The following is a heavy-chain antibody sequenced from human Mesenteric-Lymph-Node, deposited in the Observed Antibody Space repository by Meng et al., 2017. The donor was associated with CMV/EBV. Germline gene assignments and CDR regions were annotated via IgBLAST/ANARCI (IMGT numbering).Heavy chain of an antibody. CDR3: ARGTWWGWFDP. CDR2: ISSAGTTI. CDR1: GFTFSDYY. Sequence: LSCAASGFTFSDYYMSWIRQAPGKGLEWVSYISSAGTTIYYADSVKGRFTISRDNAKDSLYLQMISLTAEDTAVYYCARGTWWGWFDPWGQGTLVTVSS. V-gene: IGHV3-11*01. J-gene: IGHJ5*02. D-gene: IGHD2-8*02.